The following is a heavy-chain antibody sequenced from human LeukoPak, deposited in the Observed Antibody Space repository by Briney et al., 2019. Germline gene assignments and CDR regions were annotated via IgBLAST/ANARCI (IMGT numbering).Heavy chain of an antibody. CDR1: GFAFSSYG. J-gene: IGHJ4*02. V-gene: IGHV3-33*01. D-gene: IGHD3-22*01. CDR3: ARDPSYYDSSENYFDY. CDR2: IWYDGSNK. Sequence: GGSLRLSCAASGFAFSSYGMHWVRQAPGKGLEWVAVIWYDGSNKYYADSVKGRFTISRDNSKNTLYLQMNSLRAEDTAVYYCARDPSYYDSSENYFDYWSQGTLVTVSS.